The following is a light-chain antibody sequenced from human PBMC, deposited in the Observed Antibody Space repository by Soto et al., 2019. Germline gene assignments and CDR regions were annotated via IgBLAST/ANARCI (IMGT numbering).Light chain of an antibody. V-gene: IGKV3-15*01. CDR2: GGY. CDR3: QQYNNWPPL. J-gene: IGKJ5*01. Sequence: ERVMTHAPATRFVSPGERATLSCSASQSVGRKLAWYQQNPGQAPRLLIYGGYTTAAGIADKFSGSGSGTEFTLSICSLQSEEFAVYYCQQYNNWPPLFGQGTRLEIK. CDR1: QSVGRK.